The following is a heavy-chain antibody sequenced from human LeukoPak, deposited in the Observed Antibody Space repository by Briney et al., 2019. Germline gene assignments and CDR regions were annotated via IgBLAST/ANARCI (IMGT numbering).Heavy chain of an antibody. CDR1: GFTFSSYA. D-gene: IGHD1-26*01. V-gene: IGHV3-30-3*01. Sequence: PGGSLRLSCAASGFTFSSYAMHWVRQAPGKGLEWVAVISYDGSNKYYADSVKGRFTISRDNSKNTLYLQMNSLRAEDTAVYYCARAEWEQGEGAFDIWGQGTMVTVSS. CDR2: ISYDGSNK. CDR3: ARAEWEQGEGAFDI. J-gene: IGHJ3*02.